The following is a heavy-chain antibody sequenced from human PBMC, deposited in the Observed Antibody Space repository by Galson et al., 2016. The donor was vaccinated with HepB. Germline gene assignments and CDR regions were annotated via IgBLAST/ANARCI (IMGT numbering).Heavy chain of an antibody. V-gene: IGHV3-7*03. CDR2: IKQDGSER. Sequence: SLRLSCAASGFPFSNHWMTWVRQAPGKGLEWVANIKQDGSERYYVDSVKGRFTISRDNAKNSVYLQMNSLRVEDTALYYCARDPNNGWYRYYFDLWGQGALVTVSS. CDR3: ARDPNNGWYRYYFDL. CDR1: GFPFSNHW. D-gene: IGHD6-19*01. J-gene: IGHJ4*02.